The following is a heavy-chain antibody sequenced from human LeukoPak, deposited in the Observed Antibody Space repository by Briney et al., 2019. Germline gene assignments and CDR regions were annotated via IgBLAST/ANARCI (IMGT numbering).Heavy chain of an antibody. CDR2: IYYSGSS. Sequence: SETLSLTCTVSGGSISRSYWSWIRQPPGKGLEWIGYIYYSGSSSYNPSLKSRVTISVDTSKNQFSLKLSSVTAADTAVYYCARGTNYYSYMDVWGKGTTVTVSS. CDR1: GGSISRSY. J-gene: IGHJ6*03. CDR3: ARGTNYYSYMDV. V-gene: IGHV4-59*01.